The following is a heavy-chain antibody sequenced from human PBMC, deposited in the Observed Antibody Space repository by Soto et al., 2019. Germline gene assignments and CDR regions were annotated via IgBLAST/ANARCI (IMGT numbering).Heavy chain of an antibody. CDR3: ARDHPGQQLVGRTNDAFDI. D-gene: IGHD6-13*01. Sequence: EVQLVESGGGLVKPGGSLRLSCAASGFTFSSYSMNWVRQAPGKGLEWVSSISSSSSYIYYADSVKGRFTISRDNAKNSLYLQMNSLRAEDTAVYYCARDHPGQQLVGRTNDAFDIWGQGTMVTVSS. CDR1: GFTFSSYS. J-gene: IGHJ3*02. V-gene: IGHV3-21*01. CDR2: ISSSSSYI.